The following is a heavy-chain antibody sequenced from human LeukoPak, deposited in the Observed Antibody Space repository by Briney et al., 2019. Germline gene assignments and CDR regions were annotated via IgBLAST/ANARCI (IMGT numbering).Heavy chain of an antibody. CDR3: ATDGAGDYLNH. CDR1: GYIFSELS. CDR2: FNPEDGET. J-gene: IGHJ4*02. Sequence: ASVKVSCKVSGYIFSELSMHWVRQAPGQGLEWMGGFNPEDGETFYAQKFPGRVNMTEDTSTDTAYMELSSLSYDDTAVYYCATDGAGDYLNHWGQGTLVTVSP. V-gene: IGHV1-24*01. D-gene: IGHD4-17*01.